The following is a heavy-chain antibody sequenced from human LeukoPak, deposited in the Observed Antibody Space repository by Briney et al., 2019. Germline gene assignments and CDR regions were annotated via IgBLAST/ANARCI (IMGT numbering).Heavy chain of an antibody. V-gene: IGHV3-33*01. CDR2: IWYDGSNK. Sequence: GVALRHSCAASGFTFSSYGMHWVRQAPGKGLEWVAVIWYDGSNKYYADSVKGRFTISRDNSKNTLYLQMNSLRAEDTAVYYCARDRDYGDYEFNYWGQGTLVTVSS. CDR3: ARDRDYGDYEFNY. J-gene: IGHJ4*02. CDR1: GFTFSSYG. D-gene: IGHD4-17*01.